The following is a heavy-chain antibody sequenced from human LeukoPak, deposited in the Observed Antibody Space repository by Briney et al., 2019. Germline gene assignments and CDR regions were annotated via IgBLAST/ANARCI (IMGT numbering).Heavy chain of an antibody. Sequence: SETLSLTCTVSGGSISSYYWSWIRQPPGKGLEWIGYIYYSGSTNYNPSLKSRVTISVDTSKYQFSLKLSSVTAADTAVYYCARQQGGPWRGLYYYYGMDVWGQGTTVTVSS. D-gene: IGHD3-3*01. V-gene: IGHV4-59*08. CDR3: ARQQGGPWRGLYYYYGMDV. CDR2: IYYSGST. J-gene: IGHJ6*02. CDR1: GGSISSYY.